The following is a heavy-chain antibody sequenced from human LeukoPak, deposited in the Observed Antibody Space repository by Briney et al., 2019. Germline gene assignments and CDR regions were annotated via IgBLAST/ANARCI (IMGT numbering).Heavy chain of an antibody. CDR2: ISYDGSNK. V-gene: IGHV3-30*01. J-gene: IGHJ4*02. CDR3: ALGDGYNLSFDY. CDR1: GFTFSSYA. Sequence: PGGSLRLSCAASGFTFSSYAMHWVRQAPGKGLEWVAVISYDGSNKYYADSVKGRFTISRDNSKNTLYLQMNSLRAEDTAVYYCALGDGYNLSFDYWGQGTLVTVSS. D-gene: IGHD5-24*01.